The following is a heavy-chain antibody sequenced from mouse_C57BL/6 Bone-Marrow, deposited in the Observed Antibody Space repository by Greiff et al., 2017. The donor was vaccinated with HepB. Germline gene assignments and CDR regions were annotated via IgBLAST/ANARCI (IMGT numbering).Heavy chain of an antibody. CDR2: IDPNSGGT. CDR1: GYTFTSYW. D-gene: IGHD3-2*02. Sequence: QVQLKQPGAELVKPGASVKLSCKASGYTFTSYWMHWVKQRPGRGLEWIGRIDPNSGGTKYNEKFKSKATLTVDKPSSTAYMQLSSLTSEDSAVYYCARRRSSGYGYFDYWGQGTTLTVSS. J-gene: IGHJ2*01. V-gene: IGHV1-72*01. CDR3: ARRRSSGYGYFDY.